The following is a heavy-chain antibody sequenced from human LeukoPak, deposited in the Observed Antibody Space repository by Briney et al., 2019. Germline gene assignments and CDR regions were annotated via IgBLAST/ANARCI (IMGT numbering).Heavy chain of an antibody. D-gene: IGHD4-17*01. CDR3: ARTAVTTIGYFDY. V-gene: IGHV4-61*01. CDR2: IYYSGST. Sequence: SETLSLTCTVSGGSVSSGSYYWSWIRQPPGKGLEWIGYIYYSGSTNYNPSFKSRVTISVDTSKNQFSLKLSSVTAADTAVYYCARTAVTTIGYFDYWGQGTLVTVSS. CDR1: GGSVSSGSYY. J-gene: IGHJ4*02.